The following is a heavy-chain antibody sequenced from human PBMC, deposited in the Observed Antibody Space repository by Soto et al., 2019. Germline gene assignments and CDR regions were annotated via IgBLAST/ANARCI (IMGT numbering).Heavy chain of an antibody. D-gene: IGHD4-17*01. J-gene: IGHJ5*02. CDR2: ISAYNGNT. CDR3: ARTHGDYGVETWFDP. Sequence: ASVKVSCKASGYTFTSYGISWVRQAPGQGLEWMGWISAYNGNTNYAQKLQGRVTMTTDTSTSTAYMELRSLRSDDTAVYYCARTHGDYGVETWFDPWGQGTLVTVSS. V-gene: IGHV1-18*01. CDR1: GYTFTSYG.